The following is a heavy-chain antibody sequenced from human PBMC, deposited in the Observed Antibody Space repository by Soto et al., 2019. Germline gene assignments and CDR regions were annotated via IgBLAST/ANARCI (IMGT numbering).Heavy chain of an antibody. J-gene: IGHJ6*02. Sequence: GGSLRLSCAASGCTFSSYGMHWVRQAPGKGLEWVAVIWYDGSNKYYADSVKGRFTISRDNSKNTLYLQMNSLRAEDTAVYYCASPGIAATGTGYYYYGMDVWGQGTTVTVSS. V-gene: IGHV3-33*01. CDR3: ASPGIAATGTGYYYYGMDV. D-gene: IGHD6-13*01. CDR2: IWYDGSNK. CDR1: GCTFSSYG.